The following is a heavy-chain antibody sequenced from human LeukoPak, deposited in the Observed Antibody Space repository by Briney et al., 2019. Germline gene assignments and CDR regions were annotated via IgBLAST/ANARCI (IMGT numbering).Heavy chain of an antibody. CDR2: IRSKPYGGTT. Sequence: GGSLRLSCIGSGFTFGDYAMSWVRQAPGKGLGWVGFIRSKPYGGTTEYAASVKGRFTISRDESKSIAYLHMNSLKSEDTAVYFCTRATDYSDSSGYYYFFDSWGQGTLVTVSS. J-gene: IGHJ4*02. D-gene: IGHD3-22*01. V-gene: IGHV3-49*04. CDR3: TRATDYSDSSGYYYFFDS. CDR1: GFTFGDYA.